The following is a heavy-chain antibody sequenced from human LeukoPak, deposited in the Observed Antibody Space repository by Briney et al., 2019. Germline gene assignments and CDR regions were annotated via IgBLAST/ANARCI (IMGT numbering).Heavy chain of an antibody. Sequence: QTGGSLRLSCAASGFAFNTFGMHWVRQAPGKGLEWVATTSFDGSNTYFSDSVRGRFTIPRDNSRNTLFLQMSSLSAEDTAVYYCAKDRMVGATRFLDFWGQGTLVTVSS. CDR3: AKDRMVGATRFLDF. CDR2: TSFDGSNT. J-gene: IGHJ4*02. V-gene: IGHV3-30*18. CDR1: GFAFNTFG. D-gene: IGHD1-26*01.